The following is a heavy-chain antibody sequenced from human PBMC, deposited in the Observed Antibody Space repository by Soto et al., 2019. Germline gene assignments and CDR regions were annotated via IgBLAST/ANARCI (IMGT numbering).Heavy chain of an antibody. D-gene: IGHD6-19*01. CDR1: GFIFSNYG. V-gene: IGHV3-33*01. J-gene: IGHJ4*02. CDR3: ARDFYSYSSGWFFDY. CDR2: IWYDGSNK. Sequence: GGSLRLSCAASGFIFSNYGMHWVRQAPGKGLEWVAVIWYDGSNKYYADSVKGQFTISRDNSKNTLYLQMNSLRAEDTAVYYCARDFYSYSSGWFFDYWGQGTLVTVSS.